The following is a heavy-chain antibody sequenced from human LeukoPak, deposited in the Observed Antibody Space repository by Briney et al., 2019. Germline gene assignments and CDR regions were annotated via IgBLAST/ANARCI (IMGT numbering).Heavy chain of an antibody. CDR1: GGTFSSYA. V-gene: IGHV1-69*04. J-gene: IGHJ4*02. CDR2: IIPILGIA. CDR3: AVDYGSESYQYYFDY. Sequence: GASVKVSCKASGGTFSSYAISWVRQAPGQGLEWMGRIIPILGIANYAQKFQGRVTITADKSTSTAYMELSSLRSEDTAVYYCAVDYGSESYQYYFDYWGQGTLVTVSS. D-gene: IGHD3-10*01.